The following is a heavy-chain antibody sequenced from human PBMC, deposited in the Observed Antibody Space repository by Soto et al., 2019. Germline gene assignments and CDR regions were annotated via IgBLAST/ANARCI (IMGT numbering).Heavy chain of an antibody. Sequence: PSETLSLTCTVSGGSISSGGYYWSWIRQHPGKGLEWIGYIYYSGSTYYNPSLKSRVTISVDTSKNQFSLKLSSVTAADTAVYYCARYPGRITMVRGVIIEGGYLDYWGQGTLVTVS. CDR3: ARYPGRITMVRGVIIEGGYLDY. V-gene: IGHV4-31*03. CDR1: GGSISSGGYY. D-gene: IGHD3-10*01. J-gene: IGHJ4*02. CDR2: IYYSGST.